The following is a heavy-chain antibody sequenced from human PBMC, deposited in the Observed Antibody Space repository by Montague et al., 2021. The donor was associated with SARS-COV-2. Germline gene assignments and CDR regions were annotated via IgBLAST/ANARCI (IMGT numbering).Heavy chain of an antibody. J-gene: IGHJ4*02. D-gene: IGHD6-13*01. CDR3: AKEGSSWYYFDY. CDR1: GFTFDDYA. CDR2: ISGDGGST. V-gene: IGHV3-43*02. Sequence: SLRLSFSASGFTFDDYAMHWVRQAPGKGLEWVSLISGDGGSTYYADSVKGRFTISRDNSKNSLYLQMNSLRTEDTALYYCAKEGSSWYYFDYWGQGTLVTVSS.